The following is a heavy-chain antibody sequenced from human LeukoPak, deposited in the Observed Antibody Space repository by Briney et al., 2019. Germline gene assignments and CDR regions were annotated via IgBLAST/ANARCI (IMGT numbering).Heavy chain of an antibody. Sequence: GGSPRLSCAASGFTFSSYAMSWVRQAPGKGLEWVSAISGSANTYYTDSVKGRFTISRDNSKNTLYLQMNSLRAEDTAVYYCARHRITGRAFDYWGQGTLVTVSS. J-gene: IGHJ4*02. CDR1: GFTFSSYA. CDR3: ARHRITGRAFDY. CDR2: ISGSANT. D-gene: IGHD1-20*01. V-gene: IGHV3-23*01.